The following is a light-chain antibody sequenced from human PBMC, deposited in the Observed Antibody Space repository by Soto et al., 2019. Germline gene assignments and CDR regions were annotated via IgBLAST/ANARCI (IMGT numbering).Light chain of an antibody. Sequence: QSALTQPASVSWSPGQSITISCTGTSSDVGAYNYVSWYQQHPGKAPKLMIHDVSNRPSGVSNRFSGSKSGNTASLTISGLQPEDEADYYCSSYTSSSTPYVFGTGTKVTVL. CDR3: SSYTSSSTPYV. CDR2: DVS. CDR1: SSDVGAYNY. V-gene: IGLV2-14*01. J-gene: IGLJ1*01.